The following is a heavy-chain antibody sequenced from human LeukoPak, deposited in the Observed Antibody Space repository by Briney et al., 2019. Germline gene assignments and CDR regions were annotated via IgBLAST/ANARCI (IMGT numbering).Heavy chain of an antibody. CDR2: INTNTGNP. CDR1: GYTFNTYG. Sequence: GASVKVSCKPYGYTFNTYGITWVRQAPGQGLEWMGWINTNTGNPTYAQGFIGRFVFSLDTSVSTAYLQISSLKAEDTAVYYCARDRRQQLVRGDFDYWGQGTLVTVSS. V-gene: IGHV7-4-1*02. CDR3: ARDRRQQLVRGDFDY. J-gene: IGHJ4*02. D-gene: IGHD6-13*01.